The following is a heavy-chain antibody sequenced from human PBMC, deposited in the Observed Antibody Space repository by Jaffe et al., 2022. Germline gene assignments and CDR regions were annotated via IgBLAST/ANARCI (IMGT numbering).Heavy chain of an antibody. V-gene: IGHV3-48*03. CDR1: GFTFSSYE. CDR3: ARDSSGWFNWFDP. CDR2: ISSSGSTI. Sequence: EVQLVESGGGLVQPGGSLRLSCAASGFTFSSYEMNWVRQAPGKGLEWVSYISSSGSTIYYADSVKGRFTISRDNAKNSLYLQMNSLRAEDTAVYYCARDSSGWFNWFDPWGQGTLVTVSS. J-gene: IGHJ5*02. D-gene: IGHD6-19*01.